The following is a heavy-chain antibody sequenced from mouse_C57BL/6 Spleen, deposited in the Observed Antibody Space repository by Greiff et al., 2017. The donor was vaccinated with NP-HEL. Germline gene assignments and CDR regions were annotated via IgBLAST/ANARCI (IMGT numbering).Heavy chain of an antibody. CDR1: GYTFTSYW. D-gene: IGHD1-1*01. CDR3: ARRSFITTVVDWYFDV. CDR2: IDPSDSYT. J-gene: IGHJ1*03. V-gene: IGHV1-69*01. Sequence: VQLQQPGAELVMPGASVKLSCKASGYTFTSYWMHWVKQRPGQGLEWIGEIDPSDSYTNSNQKFKGKSTLTVDKSSSTAYMQLSSLTSEDSAVYYCARRSFITTVVDWYFDVWGTGTTVTVSS.